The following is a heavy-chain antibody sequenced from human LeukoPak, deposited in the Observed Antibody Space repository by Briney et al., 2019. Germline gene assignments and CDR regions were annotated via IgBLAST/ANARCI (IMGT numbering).Heavy chain of an antibody. CDR1: GYTFTGYY. J-gene: IGHJ4*02. CDR2: INPNSGGT. CDR3: ARGIDYGGNSMGY. Sequence: ASVKVSCKASGYTFTGYYMHWVRQAPGQGLEWMGWINPNSGGTNYAQKFQGRVTMTRDKAISTAYMELSRLRSDDTAVYYCARGIDYGGNSMGYWGQGTLVTVSS. D-gene: IGHD4-23*01. V-gene: IGHV1-2*02.